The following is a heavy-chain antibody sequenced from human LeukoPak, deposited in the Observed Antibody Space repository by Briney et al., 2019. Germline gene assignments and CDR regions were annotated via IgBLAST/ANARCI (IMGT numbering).Heavy chain of an antibody. CDR1: GYTFTGYY. J-gene: IGHJ4*02. Sequence: ASVKVSCKASGYTFTGYYMHWVRQAPGQGLEWMGWINPNSGGTNYAQKFQGRVTMTRDTSISTAYMELSRLRSDDTAVYYCAREPYSSSRPQTPQDNYWGQGTLVTVSS. CDR3: AREPYSSSRPQTPQDNY. CDR2: INPNSGGT. D-gene: IGHD6-6*01. V-gene: IGHV1-2*02.